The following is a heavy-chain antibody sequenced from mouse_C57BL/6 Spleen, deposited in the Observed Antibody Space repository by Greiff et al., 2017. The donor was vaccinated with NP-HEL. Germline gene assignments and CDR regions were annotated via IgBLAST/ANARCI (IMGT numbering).Heavy chain of an antibody. Sequence: EVKVVESEGGLVQPGSSMKLSCTASGFTFSDYYMAWVRQVPEKGLEWVANINYDGSSTYYLDSLKSRFIISRDNAKNILYLQMSSLKSEDTATYYCARGDYYGSSYGFAYWGQGTLVTVSA. CDR1: GFTFSDYY. V-gene: IGHV5-16*01. J-gene: IGHJ3*01. CDR3: ARGDYYGSSYGFAY. CDR2: INYDGSST. D-gene: IGHD1-1*01.